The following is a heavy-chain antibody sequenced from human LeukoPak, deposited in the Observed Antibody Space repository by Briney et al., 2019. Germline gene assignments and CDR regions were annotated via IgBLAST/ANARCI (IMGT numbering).Heavy chain of an antibody. J-gene: IGHJ4*02. CDR2: ISAYNGNT. Sequence: ASVKVSCKASGCTFTSYGISWVRQAPGQGLEWMGWISAYNGNTNYAQKLQGRVTMTTDTSTSTAYMELRSLRSDDTAAYYCARGRGGGQWLANFDYWGQGTLVTVSS. CDR1: GCTFTSYG. D-gene: IGHD6-19*01. V-gene: IGHV1-18*01. CDR3: ARGRGGGQWLANFDY.